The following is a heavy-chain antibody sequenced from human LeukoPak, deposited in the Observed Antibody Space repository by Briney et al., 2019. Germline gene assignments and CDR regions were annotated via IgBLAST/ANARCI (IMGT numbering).Heavy chain of an antibody. Sequence: GGSLRLSCAASGFTFSSYSMKWVRQAPGKGLEWVSSISTTSTYIYYADSVKGRFTISRDNAKNSLYLQMNSLRVEDTALYYCARERGDYDGSGTDYWGQGTLVTVSS. CDR3: ARERGDYDGSGTDY. CDR1: GFTFSSYS. CDR2: ISTTSTYI. V-gene: IGHV3-21*01. J-gene: IGHJ4*02. D-gene: IGHD3-22*01.